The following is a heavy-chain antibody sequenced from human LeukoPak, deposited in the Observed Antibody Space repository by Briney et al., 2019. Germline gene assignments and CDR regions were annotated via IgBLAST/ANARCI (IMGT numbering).Heavy chain of an antibody. CDR2: MNPNSGNT. J-gene: IGHJ4*02. Sequence: ASVTVSCMSSGYTFISYDINWVGQAAGQGREGMGWMNPNSGNTGYAQKFQGRVTMTRSTSIIPAYMELSNLTSEDTAVYYCARSSVGVRRRTDYWGQGTLVTVSS. CDR1: GYTFISYD. D-gene: IGHD1-26*01. CDR3: ARSSVGVRRRTDY. V-gene: IGHV1-8*01.